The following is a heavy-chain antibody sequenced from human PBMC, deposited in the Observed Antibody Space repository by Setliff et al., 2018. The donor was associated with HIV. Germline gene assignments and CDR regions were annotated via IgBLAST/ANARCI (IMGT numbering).Heavy chain of an antibody. Sequence: ASVKVSCKASGYSFINYGISWVRQAPGQRLEWMGWISAYNGNTDYAPRLLGRVTMTTDTSTSTAYMELRSLSSDDTAVYYCARARLQGIVTAVGPRDNCLDPWGQGTRVTVSS. V-gene: IGHV1-18*01. J-gene: IGHJ5*02. D-gene: IGHD1-26*01. CDR2: ISAYNGNT. CDR1: GYSFINYG. CDR3: ARARLQGIVTAVGPRDNCLDP.